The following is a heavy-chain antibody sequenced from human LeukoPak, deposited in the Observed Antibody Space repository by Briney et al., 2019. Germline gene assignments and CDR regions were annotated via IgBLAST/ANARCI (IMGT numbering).Heavy chain of an antibody. CDR1: GYTFTGYY. Sequence: ASVNVSCKASGYTFTGYYMHWVRQAPGQGLEWMGWINPNRGGTNYAQKFQGRVTMPRDTSISTAYMELSRLRSDDTAVYYCSRDSGSYRHFDYWGQGTLVTVSS. D-gene: IGHD1-26*01. V-gene: IGHV1-2*02. CDR2: INPNRGGT. J-gene: IGHJ4*02. CDR3: SRDSGSYRHFDY.